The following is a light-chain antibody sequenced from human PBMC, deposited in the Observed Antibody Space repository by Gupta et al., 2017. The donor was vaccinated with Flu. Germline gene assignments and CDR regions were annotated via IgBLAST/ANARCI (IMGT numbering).Light chain of an antibody. V-gene: IGLV2-14*01. J-gene: IGLJ2*01. Sequence: GKKYVYWYQQKPGKAPGLVIFEMSKRPSGITYRFAGSKSGNTATWTIAGLQAEEEADYYCGSKASSSKEVLFGGGTKLTVL. CDR2: EMS. CDR1: GKKY. CDR3: GSKASSSKEVL.